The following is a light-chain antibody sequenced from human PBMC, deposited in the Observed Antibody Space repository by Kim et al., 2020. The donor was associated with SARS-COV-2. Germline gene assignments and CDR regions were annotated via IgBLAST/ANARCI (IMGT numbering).Light chain of an antibody. V-gene: IGLV6-57*02. CDR2: EDF. CDR1: SGSIASNY. J-gene: IGLJ2*01. Sequence: NFMLTQPPSVSESPGKTVTISCTGSSGSIASNYVQWYQQRPGSAPTAVIYEDFQRPSGVPDRFSGSIDRSSNSASLTISGLQTEDEAVYYCQSYDSSHLVFGAGTQLTVL. CDR3: QSYDSSHLV.